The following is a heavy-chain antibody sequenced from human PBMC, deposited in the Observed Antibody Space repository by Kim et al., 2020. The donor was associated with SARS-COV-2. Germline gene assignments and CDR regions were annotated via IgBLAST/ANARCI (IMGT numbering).Heavy chain of an antibody. CDR3: AREGALNFWSGYPYYGMDV. V-gene: IGHV3-48*03. Sequence: GGSLRLSCAASGFTFSSYEMNWVRQAPGKGLEWVSYISSSGSTIYYADSVKGRFTISRDNAKNSLYLQMNSLRAEDTAVYYCAREGALNFWSGYPYYGMDVWGQGTTVTVSS. J-gene: IGHJ6*02. D-gene: IGHD3-3*01. CDR1: GFTFSSYE. CDR2: ISSSGSTI.